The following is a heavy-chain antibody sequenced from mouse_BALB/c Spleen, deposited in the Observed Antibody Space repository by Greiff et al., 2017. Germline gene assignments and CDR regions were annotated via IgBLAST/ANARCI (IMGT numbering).Heavy chain of an antibody. D-gene: IGHD2-3*01. V-gene: IGHV1-67*01. Sequence: QVQLKESGPELVRPGVSVKISCKGSGYTFTDYAMHWVKQSHAKSLEWIGVISTYYGNTNYNQKFKGKATMTVDKSSSTAYMELARLTSEDSAIYYCARDLSPGWYFDVWGAGTTVTVSS. J-gene: IGHJ1*01. CDR2: ISTYYGNT. CDR1: GYTFTDYA. CDR3: ARDLSPGWYFDV.